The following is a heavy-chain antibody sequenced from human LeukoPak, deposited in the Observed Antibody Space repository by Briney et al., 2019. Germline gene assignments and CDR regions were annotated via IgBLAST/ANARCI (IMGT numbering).Heavy chain of an antibody. CDR1: GFTFGSYG. Sequence: GGSLRLSCAASGFTFGSYGMHWVRQAPGKGLEWVAFIRYDGSNKYYADSVKGRFTISRDNSKNTLCLQMNSLRAEDTAVYYCAKDKWYCSGGSCLAGFDYWGQGTLVTVSS. V-gene: IGHV3-30*02. CDR2: IRYDGSNK. D-gene: IGHD2-15*01. J-gene: IGHJ4*02. CDR3: AKDKWYCSGGSCLAGFDY.